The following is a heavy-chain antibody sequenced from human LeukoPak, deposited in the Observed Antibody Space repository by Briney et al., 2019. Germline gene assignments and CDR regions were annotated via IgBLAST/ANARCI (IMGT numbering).Heavy chain of an antibody. CDR3: AKSWGWREGFDY. CDR2: ISGSGGST. J-gene: IGHJ4*02. D-gene: IGHD3-16*01. Sequence: GGTLRLSCAASGFTFSSYGMSWVRQAPGKGLEWVSAISGSGGSTYYADSVKGRFTISRDNSKNTLYLQMNSLRAEDTAVYYCAKSWGWREGFDYWGQGTLVTVSS. CDR1: GFTFSSYG. V-gene: IGHV3-23*01.